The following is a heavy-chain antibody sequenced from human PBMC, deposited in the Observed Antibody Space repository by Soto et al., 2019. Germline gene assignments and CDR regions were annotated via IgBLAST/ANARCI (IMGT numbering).Heavy chain of an antibody. J-gene: IGHJ4*02. CDR3: ARVRAAAGAGFDY. D-gene: IGHD6-13*01. CDR1: GFTFSSYA. Sequence: QVQLVESGGGVVQPGRSLRLSCAASGFTFSSYAMHWVRQAPGKGLEWVAVISYDGSNKYYADSVKGRFTISRDNSKNTLYLKMNSLRAEDTAVYYCARVRAAAGAGFDYWGQGTLVTVSS. V-gene: IGHV3-30-3*01. CDR2: ISYDGSNK.